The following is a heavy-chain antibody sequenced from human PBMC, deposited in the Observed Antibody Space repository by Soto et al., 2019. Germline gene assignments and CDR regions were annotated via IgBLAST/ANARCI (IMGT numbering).Heavy chain of an antibody. CDR3: ARDRWSSGYYLGMDV. CDR1: GGSISSGDYY. V-gene: IGHV4-30-4*01. J-gene: IGHJ6*02. D-gene: IGHD3-22*01. CDR2: IYYSGST. Sequence: KPSETLSLTCTVSGGSISSGDYYWSWIRQPPGKGLEWIGYIYYSGSTYYNSPLKSRVTISVDTSKNQFSLKLSSVTAADTAVYYCARDRWSSGYYLGMDVWGQGTTVTVSS.